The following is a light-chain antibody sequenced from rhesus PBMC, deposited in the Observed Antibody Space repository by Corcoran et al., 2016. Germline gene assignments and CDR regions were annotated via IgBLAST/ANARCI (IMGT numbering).Light chain of an antibody. CDR3: QQYNTLPLT. Sequence: DIQMTQSPSSLSASVGDRVTITCRASQGISSSLNWYQPKPGKAPRLLLYPAKRLESGVPSRFSGSGSGTGFTLTISSRQPNDFATYYCQQYNTLPLTFGGGTKVEIK. CDR2: PAK. V-gene: IGKV1-32*01. CDR1: QGISSS. J-gene: IGKJ4*01.